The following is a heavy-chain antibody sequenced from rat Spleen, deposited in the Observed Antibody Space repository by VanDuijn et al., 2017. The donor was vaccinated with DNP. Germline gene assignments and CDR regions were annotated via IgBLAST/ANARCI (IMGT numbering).Heavy chain of an antibody. CDR2: INSAGST. Sequence: EVQLQESGPGLVKPSQSLSLTCSVTGYSITSSYRWNWIRKFPGNKLEWMGYINSAGSTNYNPSLKSRISITRDTSKNQFFLQVNSVTTEDTATYCCARGDYYSSYPDYWGQGVMVTVSS. CDR3: ARGDYYSSYPDY. J-gene: IGHJ2*01. V-gene: IGHV3-3*01. D-gene: IGHD1-2*01. CDR1: GYSITSSYR.